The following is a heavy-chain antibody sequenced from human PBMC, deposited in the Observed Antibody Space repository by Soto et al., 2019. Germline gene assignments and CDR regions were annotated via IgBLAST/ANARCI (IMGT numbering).Heavy chain of an antibody. CDR1: GFTFSSYA. Sequence: GGSLRLSCAASGFTFSSYAMSWVRQAPGKGLEWVSAISGSGGSTYYADSVKGRFTISRDNSKNTLYLQMNSLRAEDTAVYYCADTGGARYCSGGSCSHFDYWGQGTLVTVSS. CDR3: ADTGGARYCSGGSCSHFDY. J-gene: IGHJ4*02. CDR2: ISGSGGST. V-gene: IGHV3-23*01. D-gene: IGHD2-15*01.